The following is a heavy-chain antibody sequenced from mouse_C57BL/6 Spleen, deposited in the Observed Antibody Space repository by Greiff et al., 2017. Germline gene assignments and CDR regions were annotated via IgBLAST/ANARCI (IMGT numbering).Heavy chain of an antibody. CDR2: INPGSGGT. CDR3: ASGDPPWYFDV. Sequence: VQLQQSGAELVRPGTSVKVSCKASGYAFTNYLIEWVKQRPGQGLEWIGVINPGSGGTNYNEKFKGKATLTADKSSSTAYMQLSSLTSEDSAVYCCASGDPPWYFDVWGTGTTVTVSS. V-gene: IGHV1-54*01. J-gene: IGHJ1*03. CDR1: GYAFTNYL.